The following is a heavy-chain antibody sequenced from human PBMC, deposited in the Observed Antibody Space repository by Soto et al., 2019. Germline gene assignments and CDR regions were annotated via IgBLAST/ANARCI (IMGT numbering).Heavy chain of an antibody. CDR3: ARDREAQTMTTPEGH. J-gene: IGHJ4*02. D-gene: IGHD4-17*01. CDR2: IWYDGTNK. V-gene: IGHV3-33*01. CDR1: GFNFSNNG. Sequence: QVRLVESGGGVVQPGRSLRLSCAGSGFNFSNNGMHWVRQAPGKGLEWVAVIWYDGTNKYYADSVKGRFTISRDNFKKTLYLQMDSLRAEDTAVYFCARDREAQTMTTPEGHWGQGTLVTVSS.